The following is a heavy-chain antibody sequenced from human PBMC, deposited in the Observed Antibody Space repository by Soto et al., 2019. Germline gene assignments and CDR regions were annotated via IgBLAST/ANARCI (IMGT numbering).Heavy chain of an antibody. D-gene: IGHD3-22*01. CDR1: GFTVSSNY. Sequence: EVQLVESGGGLIQPGGSLRLSCAASGFTVSSNYMNWVRQAPGKGLEWVSVIYSGGSAYYADSVKGRFTISRDNSKNTVYLQMTSLRAEDTAVYYCAKKSSGFVTAMDVWGQGTTVTVSS. CDR3: AKKSSGFVTAMDV. J-gene: IGHJ6*02. CDR2: IYSGGSA. V-gene: IGHV3-53*01.